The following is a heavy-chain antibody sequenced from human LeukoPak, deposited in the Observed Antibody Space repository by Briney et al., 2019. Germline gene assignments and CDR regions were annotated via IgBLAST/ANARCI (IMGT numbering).Heavy chain of an antibody. V-gene: IGHV1-2*02. J-gene: IGHJ5*02. D-gene: IGHD4-17*01. Sequence: ASVKVSCKASGYTFTGYHIHWVRQAPGQGLEWMGWIYPNSGGTIYAQKFQGRVTMTRDTPISTAYMELTRLRSDDTAMYYCARGINYGANWLDPWGQGTLVTVSS. CDR1: GYTFTGYH. CDR2: IYPNSGGT. CDR3: ARGINYGANWLDP.